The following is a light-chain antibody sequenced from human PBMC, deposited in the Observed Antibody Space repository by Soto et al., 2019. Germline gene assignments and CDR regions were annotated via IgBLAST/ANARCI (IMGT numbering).Light chain of an antibody. V-gene: IGLV2-8*01. J-gene: IGLJ1*01. CDR3: SSYAGSNNYV. CDR1: SSDVSGYNY. Sequence: QAVLAQPPSASVSPGRSVTIFCTGTSSDVSGYNYVSWYQQHPGKAPKLMIYEVSKRPSGVPDRFSGSKSGNTASLTVSGLQAEDEADYYCSSYAGSNNYVFGTGTKVTVL. CDR2: EVS.